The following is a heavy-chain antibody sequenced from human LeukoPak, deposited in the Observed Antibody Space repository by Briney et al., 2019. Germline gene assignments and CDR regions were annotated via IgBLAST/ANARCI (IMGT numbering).Heavy chain of an antibody. D-gene: IGHD5-18*01. V-gene: IGHV1-24*01. CDR2: FDPEDGET. CDR1: GYTLTELS. Sequence: ASVKVSCKVSGYTLTELSMHWVRQAPGKGLEWMGGFDPEDGETIYAQKFQGRVTMTEDTSTDTAYMELSSLRSEDTAAYYCATGLGVDTATISWYWGQGTPVTVSS. CDR3: ATGLGVDTATISWY. J-gene: IGHJ4*02.